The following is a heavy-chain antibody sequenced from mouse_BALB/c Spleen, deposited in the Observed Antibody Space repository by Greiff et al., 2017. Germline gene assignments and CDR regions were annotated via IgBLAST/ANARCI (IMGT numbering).Heavy chain of an antibody. V-gene: IGHV1S81*02. CDR2: INPSNGGT. Sequence: VQLKQSGAELVKPGASVKLSCKASGYTFTSYYMYWVKQRPGQGLEWIGEINPSNGGTNFNEKFKSKATLTVDKSSSTAYMQLSSLTSEDSAVYYCTRLAYYYGSSYWFAYWGQGTLVTVSA. J-gene: IGHJ3*01. CDR3: TRLAYYYGSSYWFAY. D-gene: IGHD1-1*01. CDR1: GYTFTSYY.